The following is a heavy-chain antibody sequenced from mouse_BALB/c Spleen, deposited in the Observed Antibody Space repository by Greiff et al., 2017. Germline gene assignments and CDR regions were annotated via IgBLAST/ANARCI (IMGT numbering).Heavy chain of an antibody. CDR3: ARGVGRSYYFDY. CDR2: ISDGGSYT. J-gene: IGHJ2*01. V-gene: IGHV5-4*02. D-gene: IGHD4-1*01. CDR1: GFTFSDYY. Sequence: EVQLVESGGGLVKPGGSLKLSCAASGFTFSDYYMYWVRQTPEKRLEWVATISDGGSYTYYPDSVKGRFTISRDNAKNNLYLQMSSLKSEDTAMYYCARGVGRSYYFDYWGQGTTLTVSS.